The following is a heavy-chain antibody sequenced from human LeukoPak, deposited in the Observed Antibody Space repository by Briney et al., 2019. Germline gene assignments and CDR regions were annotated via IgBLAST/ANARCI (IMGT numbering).Heavy chain of an antibody. CDR2: ISYDGSNK. CDR3: AKDLYYDFWSGSHEAGY. D-gene: IGHD3-3*01. Sequence: SCKASGYTFTSYGISWVRQAPGKGLEWVAVISYDGSNKYYADSVKGRFTISRDNSKNTLYLQMNSLRAEDTAVYYCAKDLYYDFWSGSHEAGYWGQGTLVTVSS. CDR1: GYTFTSYG. V-gene: IGHV3-30*18. J-gene: IGHJ4*02.